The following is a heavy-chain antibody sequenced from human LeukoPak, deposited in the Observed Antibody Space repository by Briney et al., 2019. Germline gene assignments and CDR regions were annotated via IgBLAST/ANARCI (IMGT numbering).Heavy chain of an antibody. CDR3: ARVPETRYRLTYYYYYMDV. D-gene: IGHD5-18*01. CDR2: IDEEGSER. V-gene: IGHV3-7*01. J-gene: IGHJ6*03. Sequence: RGGSLRLSCAASDFTFSAYGMSWVRQAPGKGLEWVANIDEEGSERHYVGSVKGRFTISRDNAKNSLYLQMNSLRVEDTAVYYCARVPETRYRLTYYYYYMDVWGKGTTVTVSS. CDR1: DFTFSAYG.